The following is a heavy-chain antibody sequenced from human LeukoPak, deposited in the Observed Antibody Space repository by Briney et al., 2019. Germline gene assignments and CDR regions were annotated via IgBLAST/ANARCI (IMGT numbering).Heavy chain of an antibody. Sequence: PGGSLRLSCAASGFTFDDYTMHWVRQAPGKGLEWVSLISWDGGSTYYADSVKGRFTISRDNAKNSLYLQMNSLRAEDTAVYYCARDGPRGGGYYFDYWGQGTLVTVSS. D-gene: IGHD3-10*01. J-gene: IGHJ4*02. CDR1: GFTFDDYT. CDR2: ISWDGGST. CDR3: ARDGPRGGGYYFDY. V-gene: IGHV3-43*01.